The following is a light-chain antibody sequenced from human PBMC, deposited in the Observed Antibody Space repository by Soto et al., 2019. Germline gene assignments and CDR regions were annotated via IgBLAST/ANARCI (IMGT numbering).Light chain of an antibody. CDR3: QQYNSYPWT. J-gene: IGKJ1*01. CDR1: QSISSW. V-gene: IGKV1-5*03. CDR2: KAS. Sequence: DTQMTQSPSTLSASVGDRVTITCRASQSISSWLAWYQQKPGKAPKLLIYKASSLESGVPSRFSGSGSGTEFTLTISSLQPDDFAPYYCQQYNSYPWTFGQGTKVEIK.